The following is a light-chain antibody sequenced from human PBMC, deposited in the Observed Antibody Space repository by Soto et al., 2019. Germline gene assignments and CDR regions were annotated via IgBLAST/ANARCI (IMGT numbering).Light chain of an antibody. J-gene: IGKJ1*01. CDR3: QQYYSFPQT. CDR2: NAS. V-gene: IGKV1-5*01. Sequence: DIQMAQSPSTLSASVGDRVTITWRASQILSGWLAWYQQKPGKAPKLLIYNASSLKSGVPSRFSGSGFGTEFTLTITSLQPDDFAIYYCQQYYSFPQTFGQGTKVDIK. CDR1: QILSGW.